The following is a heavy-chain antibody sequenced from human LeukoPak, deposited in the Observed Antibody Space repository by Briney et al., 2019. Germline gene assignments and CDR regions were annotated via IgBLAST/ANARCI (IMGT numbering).Heavy chain of an antibody. CDR3: ARVRRGWFDP. V-gene: IGHV4-59*01. Sequence: SETLSLTRTVSGGSISSYYWSWTRQPPGKGLEWIGYIYYSGSTNYNPSLKSRVTISVDTSKNQFSLKLSSVTAADTAAYYCARVRRGWFDPWGQGTLVTVSS. CDR1: GGSISSYY. J-gene: IGHJ5*02. CDR2: IYYSGST.